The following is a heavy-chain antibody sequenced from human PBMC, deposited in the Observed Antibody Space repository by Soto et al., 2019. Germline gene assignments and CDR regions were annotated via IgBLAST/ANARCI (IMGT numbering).Heavy chain of an antibody. CDR2: ISYDGSNK. D-gene: IGHD2-21*02. J-gene: IGHJ4*02. Sequence: GGSLRLSCAASGFTFSSYAMHWVRQAPGKGLEWVAVISYDGSNKYYADSVKGRFTISRDNSKNTLYLQMNSLRAEDTAVYYCAREGVDGGNSGGGDYWGQGTLVTVSS. V-gene: IGHV3-30-3*01. CDR3: AREGVDGGNSGGGDY. CDR1: GFTFSSYA.